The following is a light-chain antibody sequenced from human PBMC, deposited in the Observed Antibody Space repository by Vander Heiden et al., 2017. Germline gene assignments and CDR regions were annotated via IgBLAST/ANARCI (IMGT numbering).Light chain of an antibody. Sequence: QSALTQPPSASGSPGQSVTISCTGTSSDVGGYNYVSWYQQHPGKAPKVVIYEVSQRPSGVPDRFSGSKSANTASLTVSGLQAEDEADYYCSSCAGFNNYVFGTGTKVTVL. CDR3: SSCAGFNNYV. V-gene: IGLV2-8*01. CDR1: SSDVGGYNY. J-gene: IGLJ1*01. CDR2: EVS.